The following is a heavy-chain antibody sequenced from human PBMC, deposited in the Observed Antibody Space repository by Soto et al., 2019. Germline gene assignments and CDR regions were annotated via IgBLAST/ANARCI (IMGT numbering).Heavy chain of an antibody. CDR2: ISGSGDST. V-gene: IGHV3-23*01. CDR1: GFTFSNYV. CDR3: ARLFTVTDY. D-gene: IGHD4-17*01. Sequence: GGSLRLSCAASGFTFSNYVMSWVRQAPGKGLEWVSVISGSGDSTYYADSVKGRFTISRDNSKNTLYLQMNSLRVEDTAVYYCARLFTVTDYWGQGTLVTVSS. J-gene: IGHJ4*02.